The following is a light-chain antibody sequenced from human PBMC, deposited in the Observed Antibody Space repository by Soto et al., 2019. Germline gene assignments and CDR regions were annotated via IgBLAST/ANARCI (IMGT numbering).Light chain of an antibody. CDR1: QTISNW. J-gene: IGKJ1*01. V-gene: IGKV1-5*01. CDR3: QKYNSFWT. Sequence: DIQMTQSPSTLSASVGDRVTISCRASQTISNWLAWYQQKPGKAPKLLIYDASSLASGVPSRFSGSGSGTEFTLTISRLQPEDFATYYCQKYNSFWTFGQGTKVEIK. CDR2: DAS.